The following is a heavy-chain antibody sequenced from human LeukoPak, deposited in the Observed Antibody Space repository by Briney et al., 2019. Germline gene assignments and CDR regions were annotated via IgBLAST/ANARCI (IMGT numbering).Heavy chain of an antibody. CDR1: GFTFNNYA. D-gene: IGHD6-19*01. V-gene: IGHV3-23*01. J-gene: IGHJ4*02. CDR2: ISAGSDST. CDR3: AKVDLNSGWLIGN. Sequence: GGSLRLSCVGSGFTFNNYAMSWVRQAPGRGLEWVSGISAGSDSTYYADSVKGRFTISRDNSYNTLYLQMHSLTAEDTAVFYCAKVDLNSGWLIGNWGQGTLVTVSS.